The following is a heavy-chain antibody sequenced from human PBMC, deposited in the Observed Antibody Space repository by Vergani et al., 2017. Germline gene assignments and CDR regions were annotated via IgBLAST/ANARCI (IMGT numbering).Heavy chain of an antibody. CDR1: GFTFSSYA. V-gene: IGHV3-23*01. Sequence: EVQLLESGGGLVQPGGSLRVSCAASGFTFSSYAMNWVRQAPGKGLEWVSAISGSGSSSYYADSVKGRFTISRDNSKNTLYLQMNSLRDEDTAVYYGAKDMPQKPPDIVVVPAARDPIGWFDPWGQGTLVTVSS. CDR3: AKDMPQKPPDIVVVPAARDPIGWFDP. D-gene: IGHD2-2*01. J-gene: IGHJ5*02. CDR2: ISGSGSSS.